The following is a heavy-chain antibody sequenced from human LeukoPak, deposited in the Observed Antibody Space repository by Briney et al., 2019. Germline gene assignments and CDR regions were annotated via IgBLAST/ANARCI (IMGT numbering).Heavy chain of an antibody. CDR2: ITGSGPYM. V-gene: IGHV3-21*06. CDR1: GFTFSTFA. D-gene: IGHD3-10*01. CDR3: VRDVGAVRGEVYFDY. Sequence: GGSLRLSCAASGFTFSTFAMHWVRLSPGKGLEWVSSITGSGPYMLYADSVKHRFTISRDDTKNLLYLEMNSLRAEDTAMYFCVRDVGAVRGEVYFDYWGQGTLVTVSS. J-gene: IGHJ4*02.